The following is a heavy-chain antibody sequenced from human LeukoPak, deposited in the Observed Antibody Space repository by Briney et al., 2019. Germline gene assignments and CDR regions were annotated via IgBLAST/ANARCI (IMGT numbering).Heavy chain of an antibody. CDR1: GYTFTSYW. V-gene: IGHV5-51*01. CDR2: IYPGDSDT. CDR3: ARHPESVAARYFDY. J-gene: IGHJ4*02. D-gene: IGHD6-6*01. Sequence: KVSCKASGYTFTSYWIGWVRQMPAKGLEGMGIIYPGDSDTRYSPSFQGQVTLSADKSTSTAYPQWSSLKASETAMYYCARHPESVAARYFDYWGEGTLGSVSS.